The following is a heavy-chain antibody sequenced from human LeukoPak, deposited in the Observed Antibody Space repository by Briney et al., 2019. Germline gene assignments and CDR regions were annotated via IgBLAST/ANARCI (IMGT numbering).Heavy chain of an antibody. CDR1: GYSISSGYY. J-gene: IGHJ4*02. D-gene: IGHD2-8*01. CDR2: IYHSGST. CDR3: ATYGVYASALDY. V-gene: IGHV4-38-2*01. Sequence: PSETLSLTCAVSGYSISSGYYWGWIRQPPGKGLEWIGSIYHSGSTYYNPSLKSRVTISVDTSKNQFSLKLSSVTAADTAEYYCATYGVYASALDYWGQGTLVTVSS.